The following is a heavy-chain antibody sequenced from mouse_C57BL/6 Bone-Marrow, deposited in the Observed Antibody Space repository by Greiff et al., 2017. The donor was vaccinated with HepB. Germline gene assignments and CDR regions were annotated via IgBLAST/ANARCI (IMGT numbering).Heavy chain of an antibody. J-gene: IGHJ3*01. CDR2: INPNNGGT. Sequence: VQLQQSGPELVKPGASVKISCKASGYTFTDYYMNWVKQSHGKSLEWIGDINPNNGGTSYNQKFKGKATLTVDKSSSTAYMELRSLTSEDSAVYYCARDSIDYWGQGTLVTVSA. CDR1: GYTFTDYY. V-gene: IGHV1-26*01. CDR3: ARDSIDY. D-gene: IGHD3-2*01.